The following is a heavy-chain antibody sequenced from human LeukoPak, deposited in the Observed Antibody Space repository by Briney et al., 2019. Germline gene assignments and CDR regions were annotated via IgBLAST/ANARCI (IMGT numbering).Heavy chain of an antibody. V-gene: IGHV4-34*01. J-gene: IGHJ1*01. CDR2: INHSGST. D-gene: IGHD6-13*01. CDR1: GGSFSGYY. CDR3: AREKLYTSSWGFQH. Sequence: SETLSLTCAVYGGSFSGYYWSWIRQPPGKGLEWIGEINHSGSTNYNPSLKSRVTLSVDTSKNQFSLKLTSVTAADTAVYYCAREKLYTSSWGFQHWGQGTLVIVSS.